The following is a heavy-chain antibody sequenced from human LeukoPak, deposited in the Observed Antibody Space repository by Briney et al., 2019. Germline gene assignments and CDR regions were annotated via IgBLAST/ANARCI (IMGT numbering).Heavy chain of an antibody. V-gene: IGHV1-69*13. CDR1: GGTFSSYA. CDR2: IIPIFGTA. CDR3: ARVTWGAAAGIGVFDY. D-gene: IGHD6-13*01. J-gene: IGHJ4*02. Sequence: SVKVSCKASGGTFSSYAISWVRQAPGQGLEWMGGIIPIFGTANYAQKFQGRVTITADESTSTAYMELSSLRSEDTAVYYCARVTWGAAAGIGVFDYWGQGTLVTVSS.